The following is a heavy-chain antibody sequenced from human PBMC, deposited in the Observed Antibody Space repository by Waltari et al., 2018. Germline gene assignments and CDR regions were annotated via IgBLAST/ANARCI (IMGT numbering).Heavy chain of an antibody. J-gene: IGHJ3*02. D-gene: IGHD3-10*01. CDR3: ARDLWFGESADAFDI. V-gene: IGHV4-59*01. Sequence: QVQLQESGPGLVKPSETLSLTCTVSGGSISSYYWSWIRQPPGKGLEWIGYIYYSGSTNYNPSPKRRVTISVDTSKDQFSLRLSSVTAADTAVYYCARDLWFGESADAFDIWGQGTMVTVSS. CDR2: IYYSGST. CDR1: GGSISSYY.